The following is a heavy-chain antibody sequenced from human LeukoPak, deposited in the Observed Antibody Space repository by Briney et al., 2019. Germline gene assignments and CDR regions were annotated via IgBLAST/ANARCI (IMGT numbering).Heavy chain of an antibody. CDR1: GFTFSSYG. V-gene: IGHV3-30*02. CDR2: IRYDGSNK. D-gene: IGHD6-13*01. Sequence: GGSLRLSCAASGFTFSSYGMHWVRQAPGKGLEWVAFIRYDGSNKYYADSVKSRFTISRDNSKNTLYLQMHSLRAEDTAVYYCAKDRAYISSWYGCSTPWGQGTLVTVSS. J-gene: IGHJ5*02. CDR3: AKDRAYISSWYGCSTP.